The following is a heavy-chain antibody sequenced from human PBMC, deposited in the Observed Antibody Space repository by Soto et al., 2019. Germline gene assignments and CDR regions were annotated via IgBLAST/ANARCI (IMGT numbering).Heavy chain of an antibody. Sequence: GGSLRLSCAASGFTFSNDWMNWVRQGPGKGLEWVSRIISGGSRVSYADSVKGRFTIARDNAKNTLYLEMHSLTAEDTAVYYCARERTSKGGMDVWGQGPRSPSP. V-gene: IGHV3-74*01. CDR3: ARERTSKGGMDV. CDR1: GFTFSNDW. CDR2: IISGGSRV. J-gene: IGHJ6*02.